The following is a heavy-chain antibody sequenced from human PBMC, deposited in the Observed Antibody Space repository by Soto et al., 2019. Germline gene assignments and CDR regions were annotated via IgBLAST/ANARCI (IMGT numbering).Heavy chain of an antibody. CDR1: GFTFDDYA. Sequence: EVQLVESGGGLVQPGRSLRLSCAASGFTFDDYAMHWVRQAPGKGLEWVSGISWNSGSIGYADSVKGRFTISRDNAKNSLYLQMNSLGAEDTALYYCAGVVRSLGDYYYGMDVWGQGTTVTVSS. CDR3: AGVVRSLGDYYYGMDV. V-gene: IGHV3-9*01. J-gene: IGHJ6*02. D-gene: IGHD7-27*01. CDR2: ISWNSGSI.